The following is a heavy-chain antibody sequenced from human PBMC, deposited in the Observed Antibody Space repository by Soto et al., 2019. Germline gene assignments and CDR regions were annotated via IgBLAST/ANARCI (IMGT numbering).Heavy chain of an antibody. CDR2: ISGGGGST. CDR1: GFTFTNYA. V-gene: IGHV3-23*01. D-gene: IGHD2-15*01. Sequence: EVQLLESGGGLVQPGGSLRLSCAASGFTFTNYAMSWVRQAPGKGLEWVSAISGGGGSTYYADSVKGRFTISRDNSKNMLYLQMNSLRNEYTDVYYCAKGGYCSVGRCYEDVFYFDYWGQETMVTVSS. J-gene: IGHJ4*02. CDR3: AKGGYCSVGRCYEDVFYFDY.